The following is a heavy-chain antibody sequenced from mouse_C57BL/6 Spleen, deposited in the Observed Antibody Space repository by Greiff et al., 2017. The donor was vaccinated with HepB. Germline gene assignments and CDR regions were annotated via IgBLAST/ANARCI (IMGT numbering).Heavy chain of an antibody. Sequence: EVKLMESGEGLVKPGGSLKLSCAASGFTFSSYAMSWVRQTPEKRLEWVAYISSGGDYIYYADTVKGRFTISRDNARNTLYLQMSSLKSEDTAMYYCTRETTVVAPFAYWGQGTLVTVSA. J-gene: IGHJ3*01. CDR2: ISSGGDYI. CDR3: TRETTVVAPFAY. CDR1: GFTFSSYA. V-gene: IGHV5-9-1*02. D-gene: IGHD1-1*01.